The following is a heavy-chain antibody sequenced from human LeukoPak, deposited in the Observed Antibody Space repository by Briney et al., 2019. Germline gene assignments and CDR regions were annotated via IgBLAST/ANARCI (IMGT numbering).Heavy chain of an antibody. J-gene: IGHJ6*02. CDR1: GFTFSSYS. V-gene: IGHV3-21*01. D-gene: IGHD3-22*01. Sequence: PGGSLRLSCAAAGFTFSSYSMNWVRQAPGKGLEWVSSISSRSSYIYYAESVKGQFTNSRDNAKNSLYLQMNSLRAEDTAVYYCARDTAGGTMIVVVDYYYYYGMDVWGQGTTVTVSS. CDR3: ARDTAGGTMIVVVDYYYYYGMDV. CDR2: ISSRSSYI.